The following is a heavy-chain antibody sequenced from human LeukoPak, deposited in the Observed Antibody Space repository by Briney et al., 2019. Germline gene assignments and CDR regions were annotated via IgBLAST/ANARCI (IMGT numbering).Heavy chain of an antibody. J-gene: IGHJ3*02. CDR2: IYYSGST. D-gene: IGHD3-22*01. Sequence: LETLSLTCTVSGGSISSSSYYWGWIRQPPGKGLEWIGSIYYSGSTYYNPSLKSRVTISVDTSKNQFSLKLSSVTAADTAVYYCARLPYYYDSSGYYSDAFDIWGQGTMVTVSS. CDR1: GGSISSSSYY. CDR3: ARLPYYYDSSGYYSDAFDI. V-gene: IGHV4-39*01.